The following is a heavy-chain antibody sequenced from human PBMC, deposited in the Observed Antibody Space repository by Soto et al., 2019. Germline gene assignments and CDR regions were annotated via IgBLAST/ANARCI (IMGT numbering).Heavy chain of an antibody. CDR2: ISGSGDRT. J-gene: IGHJ5*02. CDR1: GFTFSSYA. CDR3: AKEPGGVGWCDP. D-gene: IGHD3-16*01. Sequence: EVQLLESGGDLVQPGGSLRLSCAASGFTFSSYAMSWVRQAPGKGLEWVSAISGSGDRTYYTDSVKGRFTISRDNSKNTLYLQMNSLRVEDTVVYFCAKEPGGVGWCDPWGQGTLVTVSS. V-gene: IGHV3-23*01.